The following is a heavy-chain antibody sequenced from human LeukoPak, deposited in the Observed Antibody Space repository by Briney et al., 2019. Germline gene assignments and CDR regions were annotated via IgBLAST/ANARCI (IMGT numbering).Heavy chain of an antibody. CDR1: GFTFTDEY. J-gene: IGHJ4*02. CDR3: ARDPKSQLLLDY. Sequence: RASVKVSCKSSGFTFTDEYIHWVRQAPGQGLEWMGWINPYSGAINYAQKFQGRVTLTRDTSISTACMELSRLTSGDTAVYYCARDPKSQLLLDYWGQGTLVTVSS. D-gene: IGHD2-2*01. CDR2: INPYSGAI. V-gene: IGHV1-2*02.